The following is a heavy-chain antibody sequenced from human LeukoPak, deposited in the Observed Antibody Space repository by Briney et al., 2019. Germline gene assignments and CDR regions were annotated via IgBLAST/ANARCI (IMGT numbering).Heavy chain of an antibody. CDR1: GFTFSSYS. J-gene: IGHJ5*02. V-gene: IGHV3-20*01. D-gene: IGHD2-15*01. CDR3: ARDRGYCSGGSCYDWFDP. CDR2: INWSGGST. Sequence: GGSLRLSCAASGFTFSSYSMNWVRQAPGKGLEWVSGINWSGGSTGYADSVKGRFTISRDNAKNSLYLQMNSLRAEDTALYHCARDRGYCSGGSCYDWFDPWGQGTLVTVSS.